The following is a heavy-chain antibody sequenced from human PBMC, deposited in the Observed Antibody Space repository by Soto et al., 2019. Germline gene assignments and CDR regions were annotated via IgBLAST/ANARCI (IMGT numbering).Heavy chain of an antibody. CDR3: APHVSCSGGSCQYDAFAI. Sequence: VQVLESGGGLVQPGGSLRLSCEGSEFTVSGHAMTWIRQAPGKGPEWVSTITADGGTYYADSVKGRFAMSRDTSENTLYLRMNSLGAEDTAAYYCAPHVSCSGGSCQYDAFAIRGQGTMVTVSS. CDR1: EFTVSGHA. CDR2: ITADGGT. J-gene: IGHJ3*02. V-gene: IGHV3-23*01. D-gene: IGHD2-15*01.